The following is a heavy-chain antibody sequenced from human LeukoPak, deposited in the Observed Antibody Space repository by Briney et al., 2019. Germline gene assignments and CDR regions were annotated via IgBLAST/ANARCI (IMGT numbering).Heavy chain of an antibody. CDR2: IFGSGGSA. CDR1: GFTFSSYA. CDR3: AKLGGKTANGDEYYGMDV. Sequence: LPGGSLRLSCTASGFTFSSYAMYWVRQAPGKGLEWVSGIFGSGGSAHYADSVEGRFTISRDNSQNTVYLQMNSLRAEDTAVYYCAKLGGKTANGDEYYGMDVWGQGTTVTVSS. V-gene: IGHV3-23*01. J-gene: IGHJ6*02. D-gene: IGHD3-10*01.